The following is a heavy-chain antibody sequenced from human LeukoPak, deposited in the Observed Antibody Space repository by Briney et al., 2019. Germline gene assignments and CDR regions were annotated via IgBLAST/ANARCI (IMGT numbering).Heavy chain of an antibody. V-gene: IGHV3-21*01. J-gene: IGHJ4*02. CDR2: ISSSSSYI. Sequence: GGSLRLSCAASGFTFSSYSMNWVRQAPGKGLEWVSSISSSSSYIYYADSVKGRFTISRDNAKNSLYLQMNSLRAEDTAVYYCARDPNYYDSSGYLRYWGQGTLVTVSS. CDR1: GFTFSSYS. D-gene: IGHD3-22*01. CDR3: ARDPNYYDSSGYLRY.